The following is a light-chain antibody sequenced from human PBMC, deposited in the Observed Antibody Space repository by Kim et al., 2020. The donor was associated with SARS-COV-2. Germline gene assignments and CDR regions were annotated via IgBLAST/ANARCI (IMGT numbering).Light chain of an antibody. CDR2: GNS. V-gene: IGLV1-40*01. Sequence: VTISCTGSSSNGGAGYDVHWYQQLPGTAPKLLIYGNSNRPSGVPDRFSGSKSGTSASLAITGLQAEDEADYYCQSYDSSLSGSGVFGGGTQLTIL. CDR3: QSYDSSLSGSGV. J-gene: IGLJ2*01. CDR1: SSNGGAGYD.